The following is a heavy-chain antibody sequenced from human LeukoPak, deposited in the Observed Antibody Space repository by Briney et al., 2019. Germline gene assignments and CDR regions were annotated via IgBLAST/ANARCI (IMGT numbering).Heavy chain of an antibody. CDR3: ARSSTNMVLYYFDF. Sequence: PGGSLRLSCAASGFTFKVYAMSWVRRAPGTGLEWVSSMTGSSGSTYYADSVKGRFTISRDNSKNILFLQMNSLRADDTAIYYCARSSTNMVLYYFDFWGQGTLVPVSS. CDR2: MTGSSGST. J-gene: IGHJ4*02. D-gene: IGHD3-10*01. V-gene: IGHV3-23*01. CDR1: GFTFKVYA.